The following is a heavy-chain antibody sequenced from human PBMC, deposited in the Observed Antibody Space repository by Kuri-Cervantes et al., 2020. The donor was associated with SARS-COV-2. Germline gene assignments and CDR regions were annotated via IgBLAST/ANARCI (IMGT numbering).Heavy chain of an antibody. D-gene: IGHD6-13*01. CDR2: VYKSGSS. J-gene: IGHJ6*03. V-gene: IGHV4-59*11. CDR1: GGSISNHY. CDR3: ARDQMLSKYSSSWYPSSGFDYYYYYMDV. Sequence: GSLRLSCIVSGGSISNHYWSWIRQPPGKGLEWIGDVYKSGSSNSNPSLKSRVTISADTSKNQFSLRLTSVTAADTAVYYCARDQMLSKYSSSWYPSSGFDYYYYYMDVWGKGTTVTVSS.